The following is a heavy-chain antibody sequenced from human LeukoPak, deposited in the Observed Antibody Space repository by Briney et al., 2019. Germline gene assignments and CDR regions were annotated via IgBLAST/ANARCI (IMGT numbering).Heavy chain of an antibody. CDR1: GGSISSHY. CDR2: IYYSGST. V-gene: IGHV4-59*11. D-gene: IGHD2-15*01. CDR3: ARTTEGYCSGGSCYQYSYYMDV. Sequence: SETLSLTCTVSGGSISSHYWNWIRQPPGKGLEWIGYIYYSGSTNYNPSLKSRVTISVDTSKNQFSLKLTSVTAADTAVYYCARTTEGYCSGGSCYQYSYYMDVWGKGTTVTVSS. J-gene: IGHJ6*03.